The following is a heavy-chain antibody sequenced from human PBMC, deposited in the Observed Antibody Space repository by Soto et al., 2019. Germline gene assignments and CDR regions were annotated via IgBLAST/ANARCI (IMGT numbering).Heavy chain of an antibody. J-gene: IGHJ4*02. CDR3: ARTTADGSGHYSLPYFDF. D-gene: IGHD3-10*01. CDR1: GESFSDYF. V-gene: IGHV4-34*01. Sequence: QMQLQQWGAGLLKPSETLSLTCAVYGESFSDYFWSWIRQSPGEGLEWLGQSHHSGSTTQNPSLMRRVTTSVATSKKQVSLRLTSVTAADTAVYYCARTTADGSGHYSLPYFDFWGQGTLVTVSS. CDR2: SHHSGST.